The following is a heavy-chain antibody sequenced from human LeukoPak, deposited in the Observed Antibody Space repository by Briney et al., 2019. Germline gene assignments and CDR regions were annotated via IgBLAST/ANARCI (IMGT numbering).Heavy chain of an antibody. CDR1: GGSISSYY. CDR2: IYYSGST. D-gene: IGHD2-2*01. CDR3: ARAQRQPLLDP. Sequence: PSETLSLTCTVSGGSISSYYWSWIRQPPGKGLEWIGYIYYSGSTNYNPSLKSRVTISVDTSKNQFSLKLSSVTAADTAVYYCARAQRQPLLDPWGQGTLVAVSS. J-gene: IGHJ5*02. V-gene: IGHV4-59*01.